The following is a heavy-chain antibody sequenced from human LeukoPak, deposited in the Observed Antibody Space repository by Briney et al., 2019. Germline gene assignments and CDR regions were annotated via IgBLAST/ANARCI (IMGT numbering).Heavy chain of an antibody. CDR2: ISYDGSNK. V-gene: IGHV3-30-3*01. J-gene: IGHJ3*02. Sequence: GRSLRLSCAASGFTFSSYAMHWVRQAPGKGLEWVAVISYDGSNKYYADSVKGRFTISRDNSKNTLYLQMNSLRAEDTAVYYCAREIPGAAHELYDAFDIWGQGTMVTVSS. CDR1: GFTFSSYA. D-gene: IGHD2-15*01. CDR3: AREIPGAAHELYDAFDI.